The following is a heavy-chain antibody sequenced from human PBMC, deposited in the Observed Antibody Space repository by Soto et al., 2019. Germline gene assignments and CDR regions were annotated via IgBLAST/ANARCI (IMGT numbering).Heavy chain of an antibody. V-gene: IGHV3-48*02. CDR2: ISSSSSTI. CDR1: PFASSCYS. CDR3: ASVLEWFYGMDI. Sequence: GGALRHSCADSPFASSCYSMNWVRPAQGKGLEWVPYISSSSSTIYYADSVKGRFTISRDNAKNSLYLQMNSLRDEDTAVYYCASVLEWFYGMDIWGQGTTVTVSS. D-gene: IGHD3-3*01. J-gene: IGHJ6*02.